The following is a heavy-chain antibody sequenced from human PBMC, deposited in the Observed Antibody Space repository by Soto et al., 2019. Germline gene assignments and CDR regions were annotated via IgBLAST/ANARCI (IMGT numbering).Heavy chain of an antibody. Sequence: ASVKVSCKASGYTFTSYGISWVRQAPGQGLEWMGWISAYNGNTNYAQKLQGRVTMTTDTSTSTAYMELRSLRSDDTAVYYCARDRGSSSLLFYYYYYMDVWGKGTTVTSP. CDR1: GYTFTSYG. CDR3: ARDRGSSSLLFYYYYYMDV. D-gene: IGHD6-6*01. V-gene: IGHV1-18*01. J-gene: IGHJ6*03. CDR2: ISAYNGNT.